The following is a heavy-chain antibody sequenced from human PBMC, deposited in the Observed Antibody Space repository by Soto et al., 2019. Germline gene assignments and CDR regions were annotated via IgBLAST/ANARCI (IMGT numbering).Heavy chain of an antibody. V-gene: IGHV5-51*01. CDR2: IFLGDSDT. CDR1: VYSIDIYS. CDR3: ARLGPGTQSITIFGVVGAYYYYGMDV. D-gene: IGHD3-3*01. J-gene: IGHJ6*02. Sequence: GEHLNLSYPGTVYSIDIYSIGCVRQMPAKGLAWLGIIFLGDSDTRYSPSFQGQVTISADKSISTAYLQWSSLKASDTAMYYCARLGPGTQSITIFGVVGAYYYYGMDVWGQGTTVTVSS.